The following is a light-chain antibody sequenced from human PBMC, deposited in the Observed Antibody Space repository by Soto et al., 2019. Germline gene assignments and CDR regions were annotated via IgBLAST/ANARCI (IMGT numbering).Light chain of an antibody. Sequence: PISHSPSYLSPSVPYRATFTCQASQDISNYLNWYQQKPGNAPNLLIYDASNLETGVPPRFSGSGSGTDFSLTISSLQPEDIATYYCQQYDNLITFGQGTRLEIK. CDR3: QQYDNLIT. J-gene: IGKJ5*01. V-gene: IGKV1-33*01. CDR1: QDISNY. CDR2: DAS.